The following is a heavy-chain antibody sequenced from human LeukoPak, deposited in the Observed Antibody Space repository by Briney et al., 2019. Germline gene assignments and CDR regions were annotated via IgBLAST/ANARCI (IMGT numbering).Heavy chain of an antibody. J-gene: IGHJ4*02. CDR1: GGSISSYY. D-gene: IGHD5-18*01. CDR2: IYYSGST. Sequence: SSETLSLTCTVSGGSISSYYWSWIRQPPGKGLEWIGYIYYSGSTNHNPSLKSRVTISVDTSKNQFSLKLSSVTAADTAVYYCARGSTAMVIFDYWGQGTLVTVSS. CDR3: ARGSTAMVIFDY. V-gene: IGHV4-59*01.